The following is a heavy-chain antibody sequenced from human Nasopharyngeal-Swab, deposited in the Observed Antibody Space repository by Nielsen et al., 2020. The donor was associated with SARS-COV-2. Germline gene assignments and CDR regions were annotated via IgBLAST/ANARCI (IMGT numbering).Heavy chain of an antibody. D-gene: IGHD1-26*01. V-gene: IGHV3-21*01. CDR3: ASLPTVGATEDDAFDI. J-gene: IGHJ3*02. CDR2: ISSSSSYI. Sequence: GEALKISCAASGFTFSSYSMNGVRHAPGKGLEWVSSISSSSSYIYYADSVKGRFTISRDNAKNSLYLQMNSLRAEDTAVYYCASLPTVGATEDDAFDIWGQGTMVTVSS. CDR1: GFTFSSYS.